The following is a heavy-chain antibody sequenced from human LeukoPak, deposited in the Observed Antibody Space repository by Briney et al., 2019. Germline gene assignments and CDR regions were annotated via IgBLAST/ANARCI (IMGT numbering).Heavy chain of an antibody. V-gene: IGHV1-69*13. D-gene: IGHD2-8*01. CDR3: ARESNGLGGDYYYMDV. CDR1: GGTFSSYA. Sequence: ASVKVSCKASGGTFSSYAISWVRQAPGQGLEWMGGIIPIFGTANYAQKFQGRVTITADESTSTAYMELSSLRSDDTAVYYCARESNGLGGDYYYMDVWGKGTTVTISS. CDR2: IIPIFGTA. J-gene: IGHJ6*03.